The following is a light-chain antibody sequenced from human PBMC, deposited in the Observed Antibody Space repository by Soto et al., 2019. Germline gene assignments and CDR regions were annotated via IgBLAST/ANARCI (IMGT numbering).Light chain of an antibody. V-gene: IGKV1-39*01. Sequence: DIQMTQSPASLSSSVGDRVTITCRASQSVTNYLNWYQQKPGKAPKLLIYGASSVQSEVPSRFSGSGSETHSTLTISRLQHEDFANYHRQQSYRPPWTFGQGTKVDIK. J-gene: IGKJ1*01. CDR3: QQSYRPPWT. CDR2: GAS. CDR1: QSVTNY.